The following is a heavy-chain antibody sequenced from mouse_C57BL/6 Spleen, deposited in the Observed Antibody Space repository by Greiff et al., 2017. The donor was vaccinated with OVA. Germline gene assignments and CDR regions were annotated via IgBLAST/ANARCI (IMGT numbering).Heavy chain of an antibody. CDR2: IYPGDGDT. J-gene: IGHJ2*01. V-gene: IGHV1-82*01. CDR1: GYAFSSSW. CDR3: ARNGDFDY. Sequence: QVQLKESGPELVKPGASVKISCKASGYAFSSSWMNWVKQRPGKGLEWIGRIYPGDGDTNYNGKFKGKATLTADKSSSTAYMQLSSLTSEDSAVYFCARNGDFDYWGQGTTLTVSS.